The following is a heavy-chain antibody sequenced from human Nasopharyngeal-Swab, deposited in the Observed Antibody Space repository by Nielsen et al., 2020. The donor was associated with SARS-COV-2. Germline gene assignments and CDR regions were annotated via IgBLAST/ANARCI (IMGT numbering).Heavy chain of an antibody. J-gene: IGHJ5*02. CDR2: FDPEDGET. V-gene: IGHV1-24*01. Sequence: ASVKVSCKVSGYTLTELSMHWVRQAPGKGLEWMGGFDPEDGETIYAQKFQGRVTMTEDTSTDTAYMELSSLRSEDTAVYYCATGPCSSTSCYDSNWFDPWGQGTLVTVSS. CDR1: GYTLTELS. CDR3: ATGPCSSTSCYDSNWFDP. D-gene: IGHD2-2*01.